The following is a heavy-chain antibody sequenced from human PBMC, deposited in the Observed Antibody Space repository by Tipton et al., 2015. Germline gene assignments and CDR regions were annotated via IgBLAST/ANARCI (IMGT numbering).Heavy chain of an antibody. V-gene: IGHV4-38-2*01. CDR3: ARARGRHGGLFDS. J-gene: IGHJ4*02. D-gene: IGHD4-23*01. CDR1: AYSISTDYY. Sequence: TLSLTCAVSAYSISTDYYWVWIRQPPGKGLEWIGEINHSGSTNYNPSLKSRVTISVDTSKNQFSLKLSSVTASDTAVYYCARARGRHGGLFDSWGQGILVTVSS. CDR2: INHSGST.